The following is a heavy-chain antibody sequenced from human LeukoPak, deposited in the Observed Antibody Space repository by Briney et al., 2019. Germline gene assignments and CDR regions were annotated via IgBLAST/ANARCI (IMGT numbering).Heavy chain of an antibody. V-gene: IGHV1-69*04. Sequence: GASVKVSCKASGGTFSSYAISWVRQAPGQGLEWMGRIIPILGIASYAQKFQGRVTITADKSTSTAYMELSSLRSEDTAVYYCARSGYSYGYGAFDIWGQGTMVTVSS. CDR1: GGTFSSYA. J-gene: IGHJ3*02. CDR3: ARSGYSYGYGAFDI. D-gene: IGHD5-18*01. CDR2: IIPILGIA.